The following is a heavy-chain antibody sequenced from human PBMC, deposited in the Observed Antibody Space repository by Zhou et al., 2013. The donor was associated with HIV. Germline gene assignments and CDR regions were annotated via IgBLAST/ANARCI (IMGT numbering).Heavy chain of an antibody. CDR3: ARDLPLVDTYREYYYYYMDV. D-gene: IGHD5-18*01. CDR2: ISAYNGNT. Sequence: QVQLVQSGAEVKKPGASVKVSCKASGYTFTSYGISWVRQAPGQGLEWMGWISAYNGNTNYAQKLQGRVTMTTDTSTSTAYMELRSLRSDDTAVYYCARDLPLVDTYREYYYYYMDVWGKGTTVTVSS. CDR1: GYTFTSYG. V-gene: IGHV1-18*01. J-gene: IGHJ6*03.